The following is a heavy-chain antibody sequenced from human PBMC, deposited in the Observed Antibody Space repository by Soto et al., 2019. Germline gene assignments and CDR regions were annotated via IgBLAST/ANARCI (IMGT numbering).Heavy chain of an antibody. CDR2: IYSGGST. J-gene: IGHJ4*02. CDR1: GLSVSSNC. V-gene: IGHV3-53*01. Sequence: EVQLVESGGGLIQPGGSLRLSCAASGLSVSSNCMSWVRQTPGKGLEWVSVIYSGGSTYYADSVKGRFTISRDNSKNTLYLQMNSLRVEDTAVYYCARDFRGGKDWGSRAYWGQGNLVTVSS. D-gene: IGHD7-27*01. CDR3: ARDFRGGKDWGSRAY.